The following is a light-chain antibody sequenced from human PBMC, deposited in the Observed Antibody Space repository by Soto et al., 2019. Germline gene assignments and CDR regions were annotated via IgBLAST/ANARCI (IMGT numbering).Light chain of an antibody. CDR3: HQYGNSPQT. CDR2: GAS. Sequence: EIVLTQSPGTLSLSPGERATLSCRASQSFSSANFAWYQQKPGQAPRLLIYGASSRATGIPDRFSGSGSGTVFTLTINILEPDDFAVYYCHQYGNSPQTFGQGTKVDI. CDR1: QSFSSAN. J-gene: IGKJ1*01. V-gene: IGKV3-20*01.